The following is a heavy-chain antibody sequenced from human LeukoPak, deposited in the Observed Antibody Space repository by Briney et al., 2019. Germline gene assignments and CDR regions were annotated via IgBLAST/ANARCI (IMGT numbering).Heavy chain of an antibody. J-gene: IGHJ3*01. V-gene: IGHV3-48*03. D-gene: IGHD4-17*01. CDR1: GFPFSSFG. Sequence: GGSLRLSCAASGFPFSSFGLNWVRQAPGKGLEWVSHISNSGATVYYADSVRGRFTFSRDNAKNSLYLQMNSLRAEDTAVYYCARDLVSGAYIFDVWGQGTMVTVSS. CDR3: ARDLVSGAYIFDV. CDR2: ISNSGATV.